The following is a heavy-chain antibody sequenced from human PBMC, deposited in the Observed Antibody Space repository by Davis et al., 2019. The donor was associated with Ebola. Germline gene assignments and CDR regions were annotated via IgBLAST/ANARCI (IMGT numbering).Heavy chain of an antibody. CDR3: ARFVDYCSSTSCYFCY. J-gene: IGHJ4*02. CDR2: MVVGSGNT. CDR1: GFTFTSSA. V-gene: IGHV1-58*02. Sequence: SVKVSCKASGFTFTSSAMQWVRQARGQRLEWIGWMVVGSGNTDYAEKFQGRVTITRDTSASTAYMELSSLRSEDTAVYYCARFVDYCSSTSCYFCYWGQGTLVTVSS. D-gene: IGHD2-2*01.